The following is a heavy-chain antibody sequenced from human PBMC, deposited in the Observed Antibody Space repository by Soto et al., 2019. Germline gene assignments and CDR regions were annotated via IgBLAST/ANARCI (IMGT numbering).Heavy chain of an antibody. V-gene: IGHV3-30*18. D-gene: IGHD6-6*01. CDR2: ISYDGSNK. CDR1: GFTFSSYG. CDR3: AKSRGPLVPAFDY. Sequence: GVLRLSCAASGFTFSSYGMHWVRQAPGKGLEWVAVISYDGSNKYYADSVKGRFTISRDNSKNTLYLQMNSLRAEDTAVYYCAKSRGPLVPAFDYWGQGTLVTVSS. J-gene: IGHJ4*02.